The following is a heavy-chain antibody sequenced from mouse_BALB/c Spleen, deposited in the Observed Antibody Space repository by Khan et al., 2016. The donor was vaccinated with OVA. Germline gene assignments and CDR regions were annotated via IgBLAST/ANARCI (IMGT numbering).Heavy chain of an antibody. J-gene: IGHJ4*01. CDR3: ARDGSRYNYAMDY. V-gene: IGHV3-2*02. CDR1: GYSITSDYA. D-gene: IGHD2-3*01. CDR2: ISSSGST. Sequence: EVQLQESGPGLVKPSQSLSLTCTVTGYSITSDYAWNWIRQFPGNKLEWMRYISSSGSTNYNPALKSRISITRDTSKNQFFLQLNSVTTEDTATYYCARDGSRYNYAMDYWGQGTSVTVSS.